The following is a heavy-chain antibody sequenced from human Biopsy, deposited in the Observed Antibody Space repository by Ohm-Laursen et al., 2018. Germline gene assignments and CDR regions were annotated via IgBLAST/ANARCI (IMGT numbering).Heavy chain of an antibody. D-gene: IGHD4-23*01. V-gene: IGHV4-4*07. J-gene: IGHJ4*02. Sequence: SDTLSLTCSVSGGSIISYYWTWIRQAAGEGLEWIGRVYTSGSTNYNPSLESRVTMSIDTSKNQFSLRLTSVTAADTAVYYCAKGGGVGGALDYWGQGTLVTVSS. CDR3: AKGGGVGGALDY. CDR2: VYTSGST. CDR1: GGSIISYY.